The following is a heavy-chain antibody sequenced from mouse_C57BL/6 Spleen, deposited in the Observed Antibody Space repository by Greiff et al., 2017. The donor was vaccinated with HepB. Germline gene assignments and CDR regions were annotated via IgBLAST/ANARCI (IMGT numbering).Heavy chain of an antibody. CDR2: IYPSDSET. V-gene: IGHV1-61*01. J-gene: IGHJ1*03. CDR3: ARGIQYDYGSSYGYFDV. D-gene: IGHD1-1*01. CDR1: GYTFTSYW. Sequence: QVQLQQPGAELVRPGSSVKLSCKASGYTFTSYWMDWVKQRPGQGLEWIGNIYPSDSETHYNQKFKDKATLTVDKSSSTAYMQLSSLTSEDSAVYYGARGIQYDYGSSYGYFDVWGTGTTVTVSS.